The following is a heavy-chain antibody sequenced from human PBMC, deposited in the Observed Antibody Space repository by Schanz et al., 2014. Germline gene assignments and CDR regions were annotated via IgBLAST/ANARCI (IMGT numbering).Heavy chain of an antibody. Sequence: QVQLLQFGGGVVQPGRSLRLSRAASGFTFSSYAMHWVRQAPGKGLEWVALISNDGSIKYYADSVEGRFTISRDNSRTALYLQMNSLRAENTAVYYWASASGYSDYGTYFDFWGQGTLVTVSS. CDR3: ASASGYSDYGTYFDF. CDR1: GFTFSSYA. D-gene: IGHD5-12*01. J-gene: IGHJ4*02. CDR2: ISNDGSIK. V-gene: IGHV3-30-3*01.